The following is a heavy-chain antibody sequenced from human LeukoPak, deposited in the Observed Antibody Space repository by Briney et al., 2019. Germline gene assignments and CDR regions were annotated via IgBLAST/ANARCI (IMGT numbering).Heavy chain of an antibody. D-gene: IGHD2-2*02. CDR2: IIPIFGTA. CDR3: ARDWVYCSSTSCHTTFDY. V-gene: IGHV1-69*06. CDR1: GGTFSSYA. Sequence: SVTVSCKASGGTFSSYAISWVRQAPGQGLEWMGGIIPIFGTANYAQKFQGRVTITADKSTSTAYMELSSLRSEDTAVYYCARDWVYCSSTSCHTTFDYWGQGTLVTVSS. J-gene: IGHJ4*02.